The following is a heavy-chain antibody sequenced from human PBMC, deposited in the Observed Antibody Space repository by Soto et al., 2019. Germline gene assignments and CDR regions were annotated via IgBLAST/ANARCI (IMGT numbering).Heavy chain of an antibody. CDR1: GGSVSSSSYS. Sequence: SETLSLTCTVSGGSVSSSSYSWGWIRQSPGKGLEWIGTIYSSGYTSYNPSLMSRVTISVDTSKNEFSLSLTSVTAADTALYYCATQGFGVLHGLVDVWGQGTTVTVSS. D-gene: IGHD3-10*01. CDR3: ATQGFGVLHGLVDV. J-gene: IGHJ6*02. V-gene: IGHV4-39*01. CDR2: IYSSGYT.